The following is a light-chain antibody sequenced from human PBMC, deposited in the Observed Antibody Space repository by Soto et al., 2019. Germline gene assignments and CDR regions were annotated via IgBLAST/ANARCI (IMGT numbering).Light chain of an antibody. CDR3: HFQKFAESSLYT. V-gene: IGKV3-20*01. CDR1: QSLRSSY. Sequence: DIVLTQSPVTLSLSPGERATLSCRASQSLRSSYLAWYQQKPGQAPRLLMYGASNRDAGFPDRFSGSGSGTDFTLTISKREPEDFAVYYWHFQKFAESSLYTFGQGTKGE. CDR2: GAS. J-gene: IGKJ2*01.